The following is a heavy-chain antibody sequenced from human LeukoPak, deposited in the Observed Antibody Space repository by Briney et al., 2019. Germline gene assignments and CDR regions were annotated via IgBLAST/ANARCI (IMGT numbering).Heavy chain of an antibody. D-gene: IGHD5-24*01. V-gene: IGHV4-59*12. CDR2: IYYSGST. CDR1: GGSISSYY. Sequence: SETLSLTCTVSGGSISSYYWSWIRQPPGKGLEWIGSIYYSGSTYYNPSLKSRVTISVDTSKNQFSLKLSSVTAADTAVYYCARDGMATGGFDPWGQGTLVTVSS. CDR3: ARDGMATGGFDP. J-gene: IGHJ5*02.